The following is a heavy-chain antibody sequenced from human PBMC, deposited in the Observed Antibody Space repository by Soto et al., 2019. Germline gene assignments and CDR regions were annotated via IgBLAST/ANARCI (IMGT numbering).Heavy chain of an antibody. Sequence: SETLSLTCAVSGYSISSSNWWGWIRQPPGKGLEWIGYIYYSGSTYYNPSLKSRVTISVDTSKNQFSLKLSSVTAADTAVYYCARDLGAVAGIGNWFDPWGQGTLVTVSS. CDR1: GYSISSSNW. CDR2: IYYSGST. J-gene: IGHJ5*02. CDR3: ARDLGAVAGIGNWFDP. D-gene: IGHD6-19*01. V-gene: IGHV4-28*03.